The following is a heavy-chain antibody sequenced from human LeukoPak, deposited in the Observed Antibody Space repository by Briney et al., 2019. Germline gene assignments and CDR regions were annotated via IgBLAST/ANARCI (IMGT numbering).Heavy chain of an antibody. CDR2: IYTSGST. D-gene: IGHD3-22*01. J-gene: IGHJ4*02. Sequence: SETLSLTCTVSGGSISSNSYYWSWIRQPAGKGLEWIGRIYTSGSTNYNPSLKSRVTISVDTSKNQFSLKLSSVTAADTAVYYCARRPYYYDSSGSAGYWGQGTLVTVSS. CDR3: ARRPYYYDSSGSAGY. CDR1: GGSISSNSYY. V-gene: IGHV4-61*02.